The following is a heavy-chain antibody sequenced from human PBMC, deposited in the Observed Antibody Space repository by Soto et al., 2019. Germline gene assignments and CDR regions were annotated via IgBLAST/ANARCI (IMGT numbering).Heavy chain of an antibody. J-gene: IGHJ6*02. Sequence: SVKVSCKASGGTFSSYAISWVRQAPGQGLEWMGGIIPIFGTANYAQKFQGRVTITADESTSTAYMELSSLRSEDTAVYYCASDIVVVPAAMEDYYYGMDVWGQGTTVTVSS. CDR2: IIPIFGTA. D-gene: IGHD2-2*01. CDR3: ASDIVVVPAAMEDYYYGMDV. CDR1: GGTFSSYA. V-gene: IGHV1-69*13.